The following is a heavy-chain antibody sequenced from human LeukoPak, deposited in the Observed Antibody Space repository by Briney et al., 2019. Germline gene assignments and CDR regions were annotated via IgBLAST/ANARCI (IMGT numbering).Heavy chain of an antibody. Sequence: PSETLSLTCTVSGGSISSSSYYWSWIRQPPGKGLEWIGEINRSGSTNYNPSLKSRVTMSVDTSKNQFSLKLSSVTAADTAVYYCARSSYSYGFTYWGQGTLVTVSS. V-gene: IGHV4-39*07. CDR3: ARSSYSYGFTY. J-gene: IGHJ4*02. CDR1: GGSISSSSYY. D-gene: IGHD5-18*01. CDR2: INRSGST.